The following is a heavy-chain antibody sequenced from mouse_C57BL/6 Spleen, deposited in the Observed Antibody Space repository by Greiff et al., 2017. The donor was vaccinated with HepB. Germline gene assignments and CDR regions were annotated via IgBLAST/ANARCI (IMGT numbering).Heavy chain of an antibody. CDR3: ASREGTGDWYFDV. CDR1: GYTFTSYW. V-gene: IGHV1-7*01. CDR2: INPSSGYT. Sequence: LVESGAELAKPGASVKLSCKASGYTFTSYWMHWVKQRPGQGLEWIGYINPSSGYTKYNQKFKDKATLNADKSSSTAYMQLSSLTYEDSAVYYCASREGTGDWYFDVWGTGTTVTVSS. D-gene: IGHD4-1*01. J-gene: IGHJ1*03.